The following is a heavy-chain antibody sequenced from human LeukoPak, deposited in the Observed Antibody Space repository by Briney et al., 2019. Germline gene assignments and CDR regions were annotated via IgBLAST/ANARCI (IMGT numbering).Heavy chain of an antibody. Sequence: ASVKVSCKASGYTFTSYDINWVRQATGQGLEWMGWMNPNSGNTGYAQKFQGRVTMTRNTSISTAYIELSSLRSEDTAVYYCARGPVAGTRIDPWGQGTLVTVSS. CDR1: GYTFTSYD. D-gene: IGHD6-19*01. V-gene: IGHV1-8*01. J-gene: IGHJ5*02. CDR2: MNPNSGNT. CDR3: ARGPVAGTRIDP.